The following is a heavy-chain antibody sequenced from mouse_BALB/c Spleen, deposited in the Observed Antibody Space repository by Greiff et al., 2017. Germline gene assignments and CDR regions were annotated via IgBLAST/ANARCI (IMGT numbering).Heavy chain of an antibody. J-gene: IGHJ2*01. V-gene: IGHV1S81*02. CDR3: ARCLGPFDY. Sequence: VQLQQPGAELVKPGASVKLSCKASSYTFTSYWMHWVKQRPGQGLEWIGEINPSNGRTNYNEKFKSKATLTVDKSSSTAYMQLSSLTSEDSAVYYCARCLGPFDYWGQGTTLTVSS. D-gene: IGHD4-1*01. CDR1: SYTFTSYW. CDR2: INPSNGRT.